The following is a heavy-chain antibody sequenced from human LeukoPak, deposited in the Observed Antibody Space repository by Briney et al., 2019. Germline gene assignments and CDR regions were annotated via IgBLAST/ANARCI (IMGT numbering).Heavy chain of an antibody. D-gene: IGHD3-10*01. CDR3: ARHYGSGKPWFDY. V-gene: IGHV4-59*01. CDR2: IYYTGST. J-gene: IGHJ4*02. CDR1: GRSISSYY. Sequence: PSETLSLTCTVSGRSISSYYWSWIRQPPGRGLEWIGYIYYTGSTNYNPSLKSRVTISVDTSKNQFSLKLSSLTAADTAVYYCARHYGSGKPWFDYWGQGTLVTVSS.